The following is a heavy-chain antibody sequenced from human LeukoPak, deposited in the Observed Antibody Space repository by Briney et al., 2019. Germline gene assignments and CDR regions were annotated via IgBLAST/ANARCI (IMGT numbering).Heavy chain of an antibody. CDR1: GGSTSSYY. CDR2: IYTSGST. D-gene: IGHD6-13*01. CDR3: AREVAAAGTYYMDV. V-gene: IGHV4-4*07. J-gene: IGHJ6*03. Sequence: SETLSLTCTVSGGSTSSYYWSWIRQPAGKGLEWIGRIYTSGSTNYNPSLKSRVTMSVDTSKNQFSLKLSSVTAADTAVYYCAREVAAAGTYYMDVWGKGTTVTVSS.